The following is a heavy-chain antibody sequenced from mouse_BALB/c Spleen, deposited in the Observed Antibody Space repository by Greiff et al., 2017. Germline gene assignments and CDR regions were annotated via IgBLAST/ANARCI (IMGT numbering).Heavy chain of an antibody. CDR1: GYAFSSYW. CDR3: AMVLRLGAMDY. V-gene: IGHV1-80*01. Sequence: VKLQESGAELVRPGSSVKISCKASGYAFSSYWMNWVKQRPGQGLEWIGQIYPGDGDTNYNGKFKGKATLTADKSSSTAYMQLSSLTSEDSAVYCCAMVLRLGAMDYWGQGTSVTVSS. J-gene: IGHJ4*01. D-gene: IGHD1-2*01. CDR2: IYPGDGDT.